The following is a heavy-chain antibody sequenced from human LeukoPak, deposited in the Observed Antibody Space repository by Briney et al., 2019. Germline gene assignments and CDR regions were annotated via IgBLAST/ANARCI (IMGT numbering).Heavy chain of an antibody. Sequence: GGSLRLSCAASGFTSSSYAMSWVRQAPGKGLEWVSAISGSGGSTYYADSVKGRFTISRDNSKNTLYLQMNSLRAEDTAVYYCAKDGTYGSGNFDYWGQGTLVTVSS. CDR2: ISGSGGST. J-gene: IGHJ4*02. D-gene: IGHD3-10*01. V-gene: IGHV3-23*01. CDR3: AKDGTYGSGNFDY. CDR1: GFTSSSYA.